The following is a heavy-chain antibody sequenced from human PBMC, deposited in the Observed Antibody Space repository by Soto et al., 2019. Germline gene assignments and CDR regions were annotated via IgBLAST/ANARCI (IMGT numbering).Heavy chain of an antibody. D-gene: IGHD4-17*01. J-gene: IGHJ5*02. Sequence: QVQLVESGGGVVQPGRSLRLSCAASGFTFSSYGMHWVRQAPGKGLEWVAVISYDGSNKYYADSVKGRFTISRDNSKNTLYLQMNSLRAEDTAVYYWAKDHGDYSYWFDPWGQGTLVTASS. V-gene: IGHV3-30*18. CDR2: ISYDGSNK. CDR1: GFTFSSYG. CDR3: AKDHGDYSYWFDP.